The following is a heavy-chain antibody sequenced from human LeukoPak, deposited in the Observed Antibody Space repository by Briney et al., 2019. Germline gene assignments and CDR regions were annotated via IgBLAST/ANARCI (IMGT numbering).Heavy chain of an antibody. V-gene: IGHV7-4-1*02. CDR1: GYSFTTYA. CDR3: ARAYQPLGGLSLPDY. Sequence: ASVKVSCKASGYSFTTYAMNWLRQAPGQGLEWMGWINPNTGNPTYAPGFTGRFISSLDTSVSTAYLQISGLKADDTAVYYCARAYQPLGGLSLPDYWGQGTLVSVSS. J-gene: IGHJ4*02. CDR2: INPNTGNP. D-gene: IGHD3-16*02.